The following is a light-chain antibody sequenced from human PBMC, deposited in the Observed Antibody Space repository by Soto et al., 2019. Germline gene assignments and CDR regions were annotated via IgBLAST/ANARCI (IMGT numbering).Light chain of an antibody. CDR1: QSISTY. CDR2: AAS. V-gene: IGKV1-39*01. CDR3: QQSYTTPLA. Sequence: DIQMTESPSSLSASVGDRVTSTGRASQSISTYLNWYQQKPGKAPKFLIYAASSLQGGVPPRFSGSGSVTNFTLTISNLQPEDFATYYCQQSYTTPLAFGGGTKVDI. J-gene: IGKJ4*01.